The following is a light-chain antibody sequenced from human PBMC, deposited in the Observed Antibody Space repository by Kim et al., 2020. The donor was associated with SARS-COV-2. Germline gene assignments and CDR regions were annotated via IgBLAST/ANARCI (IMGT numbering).Light chain of an antibody. V-gene: IGLV3-19*01. CDR1: SLRSYY. J-gene: IGLJ2*01. Sequence: SSELTQDPAVSVALGQTVRITCHGDSLRSYYATWYQQNPGQAPILVIYGKNNRPSGIPDRFSGSSSGNTASLTITGTQAGDAADYYCNSRDSNDNVVFGG. CDR3: NSRDSNDNVV. CDR2: GKN.